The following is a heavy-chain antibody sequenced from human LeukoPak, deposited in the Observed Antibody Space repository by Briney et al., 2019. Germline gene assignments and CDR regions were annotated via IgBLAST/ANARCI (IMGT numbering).Heavy chain of an antibody. D-gene: IGHD3-10*01. CDR3: ARSEWGFGAHRRNWFDP. Sequence: SETLSLTCTVSGGSISSGDYYWSWIRQPPGKGLEWIGYIYYSGSTYYNPSLKSRVTISVDTSKNQFSLKLSSVTAADTAVYYCARSEWGFGAHRRNWFDPWGQGTLVTVSS. J-gene: IGHJ5*02. V-gene: IGHV4-30-4*01. CDR2: IYYSGST. CDR1: GGSISSGDYY.